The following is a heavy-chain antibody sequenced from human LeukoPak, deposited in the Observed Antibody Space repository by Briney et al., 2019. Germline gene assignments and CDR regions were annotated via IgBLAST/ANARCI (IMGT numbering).Heavy chain of an antibody. V-gene: IGHV3-33*01. CDR3: AREDYGDYRAFDP. D-gene: IGHD4-17*01. Sequence: GRPLRLSCAASGFTFSSYGMHWVRQAPGKGLEWVAVIWYDGSNKYYADSVKGRFTISRDNSKNTLYLQMNSLRAEDTAVYYCAREDYGDYRAFDPWGQGTLVTVSS. CDR2: IWYDGSNK. CDR1: GFTFSSYG. J-gene: IGHJ5*02.